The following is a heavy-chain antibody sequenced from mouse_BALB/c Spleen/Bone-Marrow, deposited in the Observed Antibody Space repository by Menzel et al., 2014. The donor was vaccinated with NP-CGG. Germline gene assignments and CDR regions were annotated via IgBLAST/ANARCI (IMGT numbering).Heavy chain of an antibody. D-gene: IGHD2-4*01. V-gene: IGHV2-6-7*01. J-gene: IGHJ4*01. CDR1: GFSLTGYG. CDR3: ARDSFLITRALDY. Sequence: VQLVESGPGLVAPSQSLSITCTVSGFSLTGYGVSWVRQPPGRGLEWLGMIWGDGSTDYNSALKSRLSISEDNSKSQVFLKMNSLQTDGTARYYCARDSFLITRALDYWGQGTSVTVSS. CDR2: IWGDGST.